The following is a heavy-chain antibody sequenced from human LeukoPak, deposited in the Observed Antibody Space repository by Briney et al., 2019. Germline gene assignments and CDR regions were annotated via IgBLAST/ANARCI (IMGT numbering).Heavy chain of an antibody. J-gene: IGHJ4*02. Sequence: MSSETPSLTCTVSGGSISSYYWSWIRQPAGKGLEWIGRIYTSGSTNYNPSLKSRVTMSVDTSKNQFSLKLSSVTAADTAVYYCAGGGYSSSFDYWGQGTLVTVSS. D-gene: IGHD6-13*01. V-gene: IGHV4-4*07. CDR3: AGGGYSSSFDY. CDR1: GGSISSYY. CDR2: IYTSGST.